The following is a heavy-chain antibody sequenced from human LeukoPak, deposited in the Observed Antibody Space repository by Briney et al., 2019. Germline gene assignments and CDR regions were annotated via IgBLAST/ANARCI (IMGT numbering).Heavy chain of an antibody. CDR2: VNHSGST. CDR1: GGSFSGYY. J-gene: IGHJ4*02. V-gene: IGHV4-34*01. CDR3: ARKLRGDYVWGSYRYLGYFDY. Sequence: SETLSLTCAVYGGSFSGYYWSWIRQPPGKGLEWIGEVNHSGSTNYNPSLKSRVTISVDTSKNQFSLKLSSVTAADTAVYYCARKLRGDYVWGSYRYLGYFDYWGQGTLVTVSS. D-gene: IGHD3-16*02.